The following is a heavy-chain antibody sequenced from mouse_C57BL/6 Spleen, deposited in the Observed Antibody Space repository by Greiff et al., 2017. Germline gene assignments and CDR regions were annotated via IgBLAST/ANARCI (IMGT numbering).Heavy chain of an antibody. V-gene: IGHV5-9-1*02. CDR2: ISSGGDYI. D-gene: IGHD2-2*01. J-gene: IGHJ4*01. Sequence: EVKLVESGEGLVKPGGSLKLSCAASGFTFSSYAMSWVRQTPEKRLEWVAYISSGGDYIYYADTVKGRFTISRDNARNTLYLQMSSLKSEDTAMYYCTREGYGEDYYAMDDWGQGTSVTVSS. CDR1: GFTFSSYA. CDR3: TREGYGEDYYAMDD.